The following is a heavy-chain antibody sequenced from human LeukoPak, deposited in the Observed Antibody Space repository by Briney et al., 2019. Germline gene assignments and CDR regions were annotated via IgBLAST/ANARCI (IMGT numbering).Heavy chain of an antibody. V-gene: IGHV1-69*04. CDR2: IIPILGIA. Sequence: SVKVSCKASGGTFSSYAISWVRQAPGQGLEWLGRIIPILGIANYAQKFQGRVTITADKSTSTAYMELSSLRSEDTAVYYCASGPYYYDSGVFDYWGQGTLVTVSS. CDR3: ASGPYYYDSGVFDY. J-gene: IGHJ4*02. CDR1: GGTFSSYA. D-gene: IGHD3-22*01.